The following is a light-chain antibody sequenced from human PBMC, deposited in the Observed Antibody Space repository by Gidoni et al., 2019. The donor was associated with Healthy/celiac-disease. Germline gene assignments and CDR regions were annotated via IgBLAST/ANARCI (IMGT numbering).Light chain of an antibody. J-gene: IGKJ2*01. CDR3: QQYNNWLLYT. Sequence: EIVMTQSPATLSVSPGERATLSCRASQIVSSNLAWYQQKPGQAPRLLIYGASTRATGIPARFSCSGSGTDFTLNISSLQSEDFAVYYCQQYNNWLLYTLXXXTKLEIK. V-gene: IGKV3-15*01. CDR1: QIVSSN. CDR2: GAS.